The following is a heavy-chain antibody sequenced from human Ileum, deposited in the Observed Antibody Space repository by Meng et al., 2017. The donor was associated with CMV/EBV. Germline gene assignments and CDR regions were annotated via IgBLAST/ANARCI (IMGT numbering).Heavy chain of an antibody. CDR1: GFTFSRYA. D-gene: IGHD3-22*01. J-gene: IGHJ6*02. Sequence: LSLTCVASGFTFSRYAMNWVRQAPGKGLEWVSAIQGGSGKTFYYDSVKGRFIISRDDSKNTLYLQMNGLRVEDTAVYYCAKDLRDYYFAMDVWGQGTAVTVSS. CDR3: AKDLRDYYFAMDV. CDR2: IQGGSGKT. V-gene: IGHV3-23*01.